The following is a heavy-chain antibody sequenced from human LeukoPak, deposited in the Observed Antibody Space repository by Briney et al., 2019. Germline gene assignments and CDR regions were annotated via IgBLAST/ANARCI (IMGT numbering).Heavy chain of an antibody. J-gene: IGHJ4*02. Sequence: GGSLRLSCAASGFPFSSYAMSWVRQAPGKGLEWVSAISGSGGSTYYADSVKGRFTISRDNSKNTLYLQMNSLRAEDTAVYYCAKGHLDYYDSSGPPHYWGQGTLVTVSS. CDR1: GFPFSSYA. CDR2: ISGSGGST. V-gene: IGHV3-23*01. D-gene: IGHD3-22*01. CDR3: AKGHLDYYDSSGPPHY.